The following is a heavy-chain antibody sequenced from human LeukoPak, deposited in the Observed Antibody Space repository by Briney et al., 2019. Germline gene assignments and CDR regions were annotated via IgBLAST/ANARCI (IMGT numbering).Heavy chain of an antibody. CDR3: ARDKWGGTYYYDSSGYYFDY. D-gene: IGHD3-22*01. V-gene: IGHV3-7*01. CDR1: GFIFDNYW. CDR2: IKQDGSEK. J-gene: IGHJ4*02. Sequence: GGSLRLSCAASGFIFDNYWMSWVRQAPGKGLEWVATIKQDGSEKYYVDSVKGRFTISRDNAKNSLYLQMNSLRAEDTAVYYCARDKWGGTYYYDSSGYYFDYWGQGTLVTVFS.